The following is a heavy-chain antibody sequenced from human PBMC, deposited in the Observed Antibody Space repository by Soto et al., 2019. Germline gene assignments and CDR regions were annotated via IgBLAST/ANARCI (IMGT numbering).Heavy chain of an antibody. CDR2: ISGSGGNT. D-gene: IGHD3-16*01. CDR3: AKDLWPYLPAGGEFDY. CDR1: GFSFSNYA. J-gene: IGHJ4*02. V-gene: IGHV3-23*01. Sequence: GGSLRLSCVASGFSFSNYAMTWVRQAPGKGLEWVSAISGSGGNTYYADSVKGRFTISRDNSRNTLYLQMNSLRAEDTAVFYCAKDLWPYLPAGGEFDYWGQGALVTVSS.